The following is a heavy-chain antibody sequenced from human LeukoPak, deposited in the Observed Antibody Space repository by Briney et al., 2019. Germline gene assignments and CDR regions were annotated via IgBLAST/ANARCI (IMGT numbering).Heavy chain of an antibody. CDR2: ISSSRSTI. V-gene: IGHV3-48*01. CDR3: ARSWGSSWPFDY. CDR1: GFTFSSYR. J-gene: IGHJ4*02. Sequence: GGSLRLSRAASGFTFSSYRMNGLRQAPGKGLEWVSYISSSRSTIYYADSVKGRFTNSRDNAKDSLYLQMNSLRAEDTAVYYCARSWGSSWPFDYWGQGTLVTVSS. D-gene: IGHD6-13*01.